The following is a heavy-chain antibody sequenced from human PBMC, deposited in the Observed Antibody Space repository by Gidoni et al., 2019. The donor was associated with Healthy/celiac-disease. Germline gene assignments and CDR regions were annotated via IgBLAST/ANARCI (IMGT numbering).Heavy chain of an antibody. CDR3: AGADRITMVRGVITPPDY. V-gene: IGHV4-30-2*01. CDR1: GGSISSGGYS. Sequence: QLQLQESGSGLVKLSQTLSLTCAVSGGSISSGGYSWSWIRQPPGKGLEWIGYIYHSGSTYYNPSLKSRVTISVDRSKNQFSLKLSSVTAADTAVYYCAGADRITMVRGVITPPDYWGQGTLVTVSS. CDR2: IYHSGST. J-gene: IGHJ4*02. D-gene: IGHD3-10*01.